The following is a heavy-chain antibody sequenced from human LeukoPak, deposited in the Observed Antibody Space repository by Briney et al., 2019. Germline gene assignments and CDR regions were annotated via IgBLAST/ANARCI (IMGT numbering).Heavy chain of an antibody. J-gene: IGHJ5*02. V-gene: IGHV4-30-2*01. D-gene: IGHD2-21*01. CDR1: GGSISSGGYY. CDR3: ARGSANCGGDCYES. CDR2: IYHSGST. Sequence: PSETLSLTCTVSGGSISSGGYYWSWIRQPPGKGLEWIGYIYHSGSTYYNPSLKSRVTISVDRSKNQFSLKLSSVTAADTAVYYCARGSANCGGDCYESWGQGTLVTVSS.